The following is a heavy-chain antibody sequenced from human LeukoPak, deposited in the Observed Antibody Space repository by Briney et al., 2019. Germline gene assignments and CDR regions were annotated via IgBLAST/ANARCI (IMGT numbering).Heavy chain of an antibody. Sequence: PGGSLRLSCAASGFTFSSYSMNWVRQAPGKGLEWVSSISSSSSYIYYADSVKGRFTISRDNAKNSLYLQMNSLRAEDTAVYYCAKDRIQLWQFQFDYWGQGTLVTVPS. CDR1: GFTFSSYS. CDR2: ISSSSSYI. J-gene: IGHJ4*02. D-gene: IGHD5-18*01. CDR3: AKDRIQLWQFQFDY. V-gene: IGHV3-21*04.